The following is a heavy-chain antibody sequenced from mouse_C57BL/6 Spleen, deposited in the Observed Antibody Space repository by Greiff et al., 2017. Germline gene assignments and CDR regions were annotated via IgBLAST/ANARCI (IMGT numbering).Heavy chain of an antibody. CDR1: GFTFTSYT. D-gene: IGHD3-2*02. CDR3: ARHRGTAQATNGSD. J-gene: IGHJ4*01. Sequence: EVQLVQSGAGLVKPGASLKLSCAASGFTFTSYTMTWVRQTPEKSLEWIGNISGGSGNTNYPDNVKGKFTIYRDNAKNTPYMQLSSLRSEDTALYYCARHRGTAQATNGSDWGQGTSVTVSS. V-gene: IGHV5-9*01. CDR2: ISGGSGNT.